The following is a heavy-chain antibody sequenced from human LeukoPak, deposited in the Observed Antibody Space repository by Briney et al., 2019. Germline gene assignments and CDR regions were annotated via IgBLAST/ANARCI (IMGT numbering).Heavy chain of an antibody. CDR1: GGSISSYY. J-gene: IGHJ4*02. CDR2: IYHRGSA. D-gene: IGHD3-3*01. CDR3: ASILRFLGDFFDY. V-gene: IGHV4-59*05. Sequence: SETLSLTCTVSGGSISSYYWSWIRQPPGKGLEWIGSIYHRGSAYYDPSLKSRVTISIDTSKNQFSLELGSVTAADTAVYYCASILRFLGDFFDYWGQGTLVTVSS.